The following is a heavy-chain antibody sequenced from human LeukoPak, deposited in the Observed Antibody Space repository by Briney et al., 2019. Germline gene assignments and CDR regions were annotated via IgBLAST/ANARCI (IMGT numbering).Heavy chain of an antibody. CDR1: GYSFTSYW. CDR2: IYPGDSDT. Sequence: GESLKISCKGSGYSFTSYWIGWVRQMPGKGLEWMGIIYPGDSDTRYSPSFQGQVTISADKSISTAYLQWSSLKASDTAMYYCARHVVPAAPGTNWFDPWGQGTLVTVSS. CDR3: ARHVVPAAPGTNWFDP. V-gene: IGHV5-51*01. J-gene: IGHJ5*02. D-gene: IGHD2-2*01.